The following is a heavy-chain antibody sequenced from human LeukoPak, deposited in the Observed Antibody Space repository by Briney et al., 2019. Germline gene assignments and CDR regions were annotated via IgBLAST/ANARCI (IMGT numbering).Heavy chain of an antibody. CDR1: GFTLSSNY. D-gene: IGHD6-6*01. V-gene: IGHV3-66*01. CDR3: AREGMYSSSSGPPVY. Sequence: GGSLRLSCAASGFTLSSNYMSWVRQAPGKGLEWVSVIYSGGSTYYADSVKGRFTISRDNSKNTLYLQMNSLRAEDTAVYYCAREGMYSSSSGPPVYWGQGTLVTVSS. J-gene: IGHJ4*02. CDR2: IYSGGST.